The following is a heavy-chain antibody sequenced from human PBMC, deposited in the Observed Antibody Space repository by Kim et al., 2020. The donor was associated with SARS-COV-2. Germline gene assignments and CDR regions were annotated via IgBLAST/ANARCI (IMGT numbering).Heavy chain of an antibody. V-gene: IGHV4-39*01. CDR1: GGSISSSSYY. D-gene: IGHD6-13*01. CDR2: IYYSGST. CDR3: ARPRASFGYSTGFDP. Sequence: SETLSLTCTVSGGSISSSSYYWGWIRQPPGKGLEWIGSIYYSGSTYYNPSLKSRVTISVDTSKNQFSLKLSSVTAADTAVYYCARPRASFGYSTGFDPWGQGTLVTVSS. J-gene: IGHJ5*02.